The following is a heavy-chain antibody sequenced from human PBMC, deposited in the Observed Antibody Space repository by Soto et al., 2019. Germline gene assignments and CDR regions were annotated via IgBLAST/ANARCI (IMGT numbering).Heavy chain of an antibody. D-gene: IGHD3-9*01. Sequence: QVQLQESGPGLVKPSETLSLTCTVSGGSISSYYWSWIRQPPGKGLEWIGYIYYSGSTNYNPSLKSRVTISVDTSKNQFSLKLSSVTAADTGVYYCARDPVYYDILTGYSPGAFDIWGQGTMVTVSS. CDR1: GGSISSYY. CDR2: IYYSGST. V-gene: IGHV4-59*01. CDR3: ARDPVYYDILTGYSPGAFDI. J-gene: IGHJ3*02.